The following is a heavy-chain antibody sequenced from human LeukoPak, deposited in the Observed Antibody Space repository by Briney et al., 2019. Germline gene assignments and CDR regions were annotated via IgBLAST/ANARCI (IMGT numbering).Heavy chain of an antibody. CDR1: GGSFSGYY. D-gene: IGHD6-6*01. J-gene: IGHJ4*02. Sequence: SETLSLTCAVYGGSFSGYYWSWIRQPPGKGLEWIGEINHSGSTNYNPSLKSRVTISVDTSKNQFSLKLSSVTAADTAVYYCARDGLAARKVSFDYWGQGTLVTVSS. CDR3: ARDGLAARKVSFDY. CDR2: INHSGST. V-gene: IGHV4-34*01.